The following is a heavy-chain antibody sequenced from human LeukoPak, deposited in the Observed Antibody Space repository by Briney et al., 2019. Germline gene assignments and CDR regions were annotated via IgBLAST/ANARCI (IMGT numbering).Heavy chain of an antibody. CDR2: ISSSGLSI. D-gene: IGHD3-10*01. Sequence: PGGSLRLSCAASGFTFSSYEMNWVRQAPGKGLEWVSDISSSGLSIFYADSVKGRFTISRDNAKNSLYLQMNSLRAEDTAVYYCARDLYGSGSGNAFDIWGQGTMVTVSS. V-gene: IGHV3-48*03. CDR3: ARDLYGSGSGNAFDI. J-gene: IGHJ3*02. CDR1: GFTFSSYE.